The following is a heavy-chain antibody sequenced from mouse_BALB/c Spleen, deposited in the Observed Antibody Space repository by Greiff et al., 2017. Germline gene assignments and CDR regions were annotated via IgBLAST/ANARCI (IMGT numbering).Heavy chain of an antibody. CDR2: ISSGGST. CDR3: ARDYGNWGYFDY. Sequence: EVKLMESGGGLVKPGGSLKLSCAASGFTFSSYAMSWVRQTPEKRLEWVASISSGGSTYYPDSVKGRFTISRDNARNILYLQMSSLRSEDTAMYYCARDYGNWGYFDYWGQGTTLTVSS. D-gene: IGHD2-1*01. J-gene: IGHJ2*01. V-gene: IGHV5-6-5*01. CDR1: GFTFSSYA.